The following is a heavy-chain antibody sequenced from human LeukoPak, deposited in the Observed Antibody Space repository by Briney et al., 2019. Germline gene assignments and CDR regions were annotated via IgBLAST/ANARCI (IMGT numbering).Heavy chain of an antibody. CDR3: ARARMITFGGVTRNFEFDP. J-gene: IGHJ5*02. Sequence: SQTLCLTCTVSGGSISSGGYYWSWIRQHPGKGLEWIGYIYYSGSTYYNPSLMSRVTISVDTTKTQFSLKISSVTDVDTAVYYCARARMITFGGVTRNFEFDPWGQGTLVTVSS. CDR1: GGSISSGGYY. V-gene: IGHV4-31*03. D-gene: IGHD3-16*01. CDR2: IYYSGST.